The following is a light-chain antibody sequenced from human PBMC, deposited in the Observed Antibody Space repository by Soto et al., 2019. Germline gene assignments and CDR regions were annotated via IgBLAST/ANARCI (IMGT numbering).Light chain of an antibody. V-gene: IGKV3-11*01. Sequence: EIVLTQSPAALSLSPGERATLSCRASQSVSNYLAWYQQRPGRAPRLLLYDASHRATGIPARFSGSGSGTDFTITIHSLEPEDFAVYYCQQRGDRPRTFGQGTKLEIK. CDR3: QQRGDRPRT. CDR2: DAS. J-gene: IGKJ2*01. CDR1: QSVSNY.